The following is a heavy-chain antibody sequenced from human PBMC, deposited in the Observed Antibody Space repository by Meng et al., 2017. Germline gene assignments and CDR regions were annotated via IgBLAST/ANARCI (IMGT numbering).Heavy chain of an antibody. D-gene: IGHD4-17*01. V-gene: IGHV3-21*01. CDR1: GFTFDDYG. J-gene: IGHJ3*02. CDR3: ARDRRTSDYASAFDI. CDR2: ISSSSSYI. Sequence: GESLKISCAASGFTFDDYGMSWVRQAPGKGLEWVSSISSSSSYIYYADSVKGRFTISRDNAKNSLYLQMNSLRAEDTAVYYCARDRRTSDYASAFDIWGQGTMVTVSS.